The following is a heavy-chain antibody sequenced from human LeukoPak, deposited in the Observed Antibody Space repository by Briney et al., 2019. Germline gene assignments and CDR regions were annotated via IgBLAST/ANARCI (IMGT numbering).Heavy chain of an antibody. CDR2: ITSSGDDI. CDR1: GFTFSDYY. Sequence: AGGSLRLSCAASGFTFSDYYMSWIRQAPGKGLEWVAYITSSGDDIYYADSVKGRFTISRDNAKNALCLRMSSLRVEDTATYYCASDIVATSGDFWGQGTLVSVSS. D-gene: IGHD5-12*01. CDR3: ASDIVATSGDF. V-gene: IGHV3-11*01. J-gene: IGHJ4*02.